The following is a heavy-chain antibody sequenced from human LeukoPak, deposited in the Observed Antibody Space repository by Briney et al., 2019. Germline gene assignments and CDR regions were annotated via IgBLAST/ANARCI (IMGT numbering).Heavy chain of an antibody. CDR2: ITGGGSGI. J-gene: IGHJ4*02. CDR3: AKWGDYDVLTGYYVSDY. CDR1: GFTFSNYA. D-gene: IGHD3-9*01. V-gene: IGHV3-23*01. Sequence: SGASLRLSCAASGFTFSNYAMSWVRQAPGKGLEWVSAITGGGSGIYYADSMKSRFTISRDNPKNTLYLQINSLRAEDTAVYYCAKWGDYDVLTGYYVSDYWGQGTLVTVSS.